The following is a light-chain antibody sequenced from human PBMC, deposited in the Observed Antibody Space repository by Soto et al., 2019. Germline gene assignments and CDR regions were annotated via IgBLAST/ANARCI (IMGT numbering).Light chain of an antibody. CDR3: QQYGSSPQT. CDR1: QSVSNDY. Sequence: EIVLTQSPGTLSLPPGERATLSCRASQSVSNDYLAWYQQKPGQAPRLLIYGASSRATGIPDRFSGRGSGTDFTLSVASLEPEDFAVYYCQQYGSSPQTFGQGTTVEIK. CDR2: GAS. V-gene: IGKV3-20*01. J-gene: IGKJ1*01.